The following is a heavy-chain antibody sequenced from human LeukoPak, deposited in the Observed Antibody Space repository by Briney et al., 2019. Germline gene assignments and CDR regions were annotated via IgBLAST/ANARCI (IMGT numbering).Heavy chain of an antibody. Sequence: PGGSLRLSCAASGFTVSSNYMSWVRQAPGKGLEWVSVIYSGGSTYYADSVKGRFTISRDNSKNTLYLQMNSLRAEDTAVYYCARGALAYNWNDWSNWFDPWGQGTLVTVSS. CDR2: IYSGGST. V-gene: IGHV3-53*01. CDR1: GFTVSSNY. D-gene: IGHD1-1*01. J-gene: IGHJ5*02. CDR3: ARGALAYNWNDWSNWFDP.